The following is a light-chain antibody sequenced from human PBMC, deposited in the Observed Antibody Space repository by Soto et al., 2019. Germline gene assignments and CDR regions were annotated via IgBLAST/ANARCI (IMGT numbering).Light chain of an antibody. CDR1: RTIYSKY. CDR2: DVS. V-gene: IGKV3-20*01. Sequence: IVLTQSPDTLSLSPGERATPSCRASRTIYSKYLAWYQHKPGQAPRLLIYDVSKRASGIPDRFSGSGSGTDFTLTISRLEPEDVAVYFCQEYEYPTAFTFGPGTKVDVK. CDR3: QEYEYPTAFT. J-gene: IGKJ3*01.